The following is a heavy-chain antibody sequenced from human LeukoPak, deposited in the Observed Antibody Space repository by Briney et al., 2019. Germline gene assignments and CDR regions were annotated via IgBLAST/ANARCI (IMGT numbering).Heavy chain of an antibody. D-gene: IGHD3-22*01. J-gene: IGHJ4*02. CDR3: ARAYYHDSSDYYFPLDY. V-gene: IGHV1-46*01. CDR1: GYTFTGYY. Sequence: ASVKVSCTASGYTFTGYYMHWVRQAPGQGLEWMGIINPSGGSTTYAQKFQGRVTMTRDTSTSTVYMELSSLRSEDTAVYYCARAYYHDSSDYYFPLDYWGQGTLVTVSS. CDR2: INPSGGST.